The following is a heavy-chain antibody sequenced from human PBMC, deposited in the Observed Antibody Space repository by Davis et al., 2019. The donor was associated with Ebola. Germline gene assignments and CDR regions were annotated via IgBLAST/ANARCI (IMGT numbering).Heavy chain of an antibody. CDR3: ARAKCAGDCYFDQ. CDR1: GYTFTTYF. CDR2: INAHNGNT. Sequence: ASVKVSCKTSGYTFTTYFIAWVRQAPGQGLEWMGWINAHNGNTNYAQKFQGRVTMTTDTSTTTGSMELRSLTSDDTAVYYCARAKCAGDCYFDQWGQGTLVAVSS. V-gene: IGHV1-18*01. J-gene: IGHJ4*02. D-gene: IGHD2-21*01.